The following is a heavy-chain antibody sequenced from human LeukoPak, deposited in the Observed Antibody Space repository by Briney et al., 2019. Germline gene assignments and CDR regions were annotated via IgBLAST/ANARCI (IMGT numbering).Heavy chain of an antibody. CDR1: GDSLISSNC. CDR2: INHRGST. J-gene: IGHJ4*02. D-gene: IGHD2-15*01. V-gene: IGHV4-4*02. Sequence: SETLSLTCVLSGDSLISSNCWSWVRQPPGKGLGGIWDINHRGSTNYNPSLKSRVTISVDTSKNQFSLKMTSVTAADTGVYYCARGQTRIVGGERYIPMPSVDYWGQGTLVTVSS. CDR3: ARGQTRIVGGERYIPMPSVDY.